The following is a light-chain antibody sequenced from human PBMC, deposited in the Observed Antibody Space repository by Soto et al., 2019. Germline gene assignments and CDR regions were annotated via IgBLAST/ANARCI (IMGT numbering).Light chain of an antibody. J-gene: IGLJ3*02. CDR3: QSYDSSLSGWV. CDR1: SSNIGAGYD. CDR2: GNS. Sequence: QSVLTQPPSVSGAPGQRVTISCTGSSSNIGAGYDVHWYQQLPGTAPKLLIYGNSNRPSGVPDRFSGTKSGTSASLAITGLRAEDDADYYVQSYDSSLSGWVFGGGTKLTVL. V-gene: IGLV1-40*01.